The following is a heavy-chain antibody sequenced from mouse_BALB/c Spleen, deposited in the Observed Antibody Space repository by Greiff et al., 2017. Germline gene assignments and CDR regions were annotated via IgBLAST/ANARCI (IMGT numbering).Heavy chain of an antibody. Sequence: DVKLVESGGGLVQPGGSRKLSCAASGFTFSSFGMHWVRQAPEKGLEWVAYISSGSSTIYYADTVKGRFTISRDNPKNTLFLQMTSLRSEDTAMYYCARSGGKGRMDYWGQGTSVTVSS. V-gene: IGHV5-17*02. J-gene: IGHJ4*01. CDR1: GFTFSSFG. CDR2: ISSGSSTI. D-gene: IGHD1-3*01. CDR3: ARSGGKGRMDY.